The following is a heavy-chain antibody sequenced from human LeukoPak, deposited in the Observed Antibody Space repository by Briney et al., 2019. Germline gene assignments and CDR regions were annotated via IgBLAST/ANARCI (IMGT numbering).Heavy chain of an antibody. V-gene: IGHV1-69*13. CDR2: IIPIFGTA. Sequence: SVKVSCKASGGTFSSYAISWVRQAPGQGLEWMGGIIPIFGTANYAQKFQGRVTITADESTSTAYMELSGLRSEDTAVYYCARGHYDFWSGYPRDYFDYWGQGTLVTVSS. D-gene: IGHD3-3*01. CDR1: GGTFSSYA. J-gene: IGHJ4*02. CDR3: ARGHYDFWSGYPRDYFDY.